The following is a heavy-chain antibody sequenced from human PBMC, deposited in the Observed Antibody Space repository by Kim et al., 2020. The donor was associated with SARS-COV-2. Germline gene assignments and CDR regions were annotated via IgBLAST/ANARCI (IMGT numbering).Heavy chain of an antibody. CDR1: GFTFSDYY. V-gene: IGHV3-11*05. Sequence: GGSLRLSCAASGFTFSDYYMSWIRQAPGKGLEWVSYISSSSSYTNYADSVKGRFTISRDNAKNSLYLQMNSLRAEDTAVYYCARGGYDYVWGSPIYYYGMDVWGQGTTVTVSS. D-gene: IGHD3-16*01. CDR3: ARGGYDYVWGSPIYYYGMDV. J-gene: IGHJ6*02. CDR2: ISSSSSYT.